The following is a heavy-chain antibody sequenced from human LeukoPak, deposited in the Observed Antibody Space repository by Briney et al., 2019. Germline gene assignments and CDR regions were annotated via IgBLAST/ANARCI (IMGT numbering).Heavy chain of an antibody. D-gene: IGHD2-15*01. CDR3: AKIQYRSGGGAIDS. J-gene: IGHJ4*02. CDR1: GFTLKDTA. CDR2: ISSTGST. V-gene: IGHV3-23*01. Sequence: GGSLRLSCSASGFTLKDTAMCWVRQAPGKGLDWVSTISSTGSTYDAESVNGRFTISRDTLKNTLYLQMNSLRADDTAIYYCAKIQYRSGGGAIDSWGQGTVVSVSS.